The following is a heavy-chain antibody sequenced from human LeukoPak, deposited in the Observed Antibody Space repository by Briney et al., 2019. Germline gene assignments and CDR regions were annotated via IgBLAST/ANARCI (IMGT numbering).Heavy chain of an antibody. V-gene: IGHV4-34*01. CDR2: INHSRST. Sequence: PSETLSLTCAVYDGSFSGYYWSWIRQPPGKGLEWIGEINHSRSTNYNPSLKSRVTILVDTSENQFSLKLTSMSAADTAVYYCARGSRISMFGVAHMRGTFDIWGQGTMVTVSS. CDR1: DGSFSGYY. CDR3: ARGSRISMFGVAHMRGTFDI. J-gene: IGHJ3*02. D-gene: IGHD3-3*01.